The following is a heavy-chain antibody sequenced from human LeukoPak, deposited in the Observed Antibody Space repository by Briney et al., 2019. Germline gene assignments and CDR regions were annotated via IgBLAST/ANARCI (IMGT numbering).Heavy chain of an antibody. CDR1: GFTVSTNS. CDR3: ARRAGAYSHPYDY. Sequence: AGSLRLSCTVSGFTVSTNSMSWVRQAPGKGLEWVSFIYSDNTHYSDSVKGRFTISRDNSKNTLYLQMNSLRAEDTAVYYCARRAGAYSHPYDYWGQGTLVTVSS. D-gene: IGHD4/OR15-4a*01. V-gene: IGHV3-53*01. CDR2: IYSDNT. J-gene: IGHJ4*02.